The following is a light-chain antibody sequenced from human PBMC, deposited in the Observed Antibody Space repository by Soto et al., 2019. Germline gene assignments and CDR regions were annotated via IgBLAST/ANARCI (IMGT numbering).Light chain of an antibody. CDR2: DVN. V-gene: IGLV2-11*01. J-gene: IGLJ2*01. Sequence: QSALTQPRSVSGSPGQSVATSCTGTSNDVGNYNYVSWYQQHPGKAPKLMIRDVNKRPSGVPDRFSGSKSGNTASLTISGLQAEDEADYYCSSYAGSYSFMVFGGGTKLTVL. CDR3: SSYAGSYSFMV. CDR1: SNDVGNYNY.